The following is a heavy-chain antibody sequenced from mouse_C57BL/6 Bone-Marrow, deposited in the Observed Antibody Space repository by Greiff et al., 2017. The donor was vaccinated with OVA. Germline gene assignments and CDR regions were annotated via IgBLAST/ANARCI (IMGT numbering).Heavy chain of an antibody. CDR2: ISSGGSYT. CDR1: GFTFSSYG. J-gene: IGHJ2*01. CDR3: ARQDY. Sequence: EVQRVESGGDLVKPGGSLKLSCAASGFTFSSYGMSWVRQTPDKRLEWVATISSGGSYTYYPDSVKGRFTISRDNAKNTLYLQMSSLKSEDTALYYCARQDYWGQGTTLTVSS. V-gene: IGHV5-6*01.